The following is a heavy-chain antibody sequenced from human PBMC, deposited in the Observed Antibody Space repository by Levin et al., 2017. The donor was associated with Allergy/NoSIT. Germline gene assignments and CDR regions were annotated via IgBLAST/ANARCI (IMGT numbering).Heavy chain of an antibody. CDR1: GFTFSSYD. Sequence: GESLKISCAASGFTFSSYDMNWVRQAPGKGLEWVSSISSSGTYIFYADSVKGRFTISRDNAKNSLFLQMTSLRAEDTAEYYCARQGAYNWNDFDFWGQGALVTVSS. CDR3: ARQGAYNWNDFDF. J-gene: IGHJ4*02. CDR2: ISSSGTYI. V-gene: IGHV3-21*01. D-gene: IGHD1-20*01.